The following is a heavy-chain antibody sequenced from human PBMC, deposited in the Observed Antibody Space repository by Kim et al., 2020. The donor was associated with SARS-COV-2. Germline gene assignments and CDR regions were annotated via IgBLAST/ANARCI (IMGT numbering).Heavy chain of an antibody. J-gene: IGHJ4*02. CDR3: ARESYYEGYFDY. CDR2: ISYDGSNK. V-gene: IGHV3-30-3*01. CDR1: GFTFSSYA. D-gene: IGHD3-22*01. Sequence: GGSLRLSCAASGFTFSSYAMHWVRQAPGKGLEWVAVISYDGSNKYYADSVKGRFTISRDNSKNTLYLQMNSLRAEDTAVYYCARESYYEGYFDYWGQGTL.